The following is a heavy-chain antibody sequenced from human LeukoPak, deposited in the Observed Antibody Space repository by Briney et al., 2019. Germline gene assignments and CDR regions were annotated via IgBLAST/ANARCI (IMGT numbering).Heavy chain of an antibody. V-gene: IGHV3-66*01. CDR3: ARDPVGAIGYGMDV. D-gene: IGHD1-26*01. CDR1: GFSVSSSY. J-gene: IGHJ6*02. Sequence: GRSLRLSCAASGFSVSSSYMSWVRQAPGKGLEWVSVIYSDGSTYYADSVKGRFTISRDNSKNTLYLQMNSLRAEDTAVYYCARDPVGAIGYGMDVWGQGTTVTVSS. CDR2: IYSDGST.